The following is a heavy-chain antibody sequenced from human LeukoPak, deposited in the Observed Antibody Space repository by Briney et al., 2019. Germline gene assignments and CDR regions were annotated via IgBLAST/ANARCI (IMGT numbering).Heavy chain of an antibody. CDR1: GGSISSGGYY. CDR2: IYYSGST. Sequence: SQTLSLTCTVSGGSISSGGYYWSWIRQHPGKGLEWIGYIYYSGSTYYNPSLKSRVTISVDTSKNQFSLKLSSVTAADTAVYYCARLGSSGYYGPPGERRVSYFDYWGQGTLVTVSS. J-gene: IGHJ4*02. CDR3: ARLGSSGYYGPPGERRVSYFDY. D-gene: IGHD3-22*01. V-gene: IGHV4-31*03.